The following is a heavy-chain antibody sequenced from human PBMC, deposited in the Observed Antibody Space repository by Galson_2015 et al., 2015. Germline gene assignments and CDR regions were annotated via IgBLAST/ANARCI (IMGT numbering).Heavy chain of an antibody. J-gene: IGHJ4*02. D-gene: IGHD1-26*01. CDR3: ARDSPKVGATGGFDY. CDR1: GFTFSTYA. CDR2: ISDSGSGT. Sequence: SLRLSCAASGFTFSTYAMSWVRQAPGKGLEWVSAISDSGSGTYYTDSVKGRFTISRDNSKNTVYLQMKSLRAEDTAIFYCARDSPKVGATGGFDYCGQGTLVTVSS. V-gene: IGHV3-23*01.